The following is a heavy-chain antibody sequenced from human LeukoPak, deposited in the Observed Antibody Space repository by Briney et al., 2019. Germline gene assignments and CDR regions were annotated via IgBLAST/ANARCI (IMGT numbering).Heavy chain of an antibody. CDR2: ISYDGSNK. CDR3: AKEDYFDY. Sequence: PGGSLRLSCAASGFTFSNYGMHWVRQAPGKGLEWVAVISYDGSNKYYADSVKGRFTISRDNSENTLYLQMNSLRAEDTAVYYCAKEDYFDYWGQGTLVTVSS. CDR1: GFTFSNYG. V-gene: IGHV3-30*18. J-gene: IGHJ4*02.